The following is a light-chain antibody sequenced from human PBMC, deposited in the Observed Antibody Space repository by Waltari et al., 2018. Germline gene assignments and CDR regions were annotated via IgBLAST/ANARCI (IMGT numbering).Light chain of an antibody. Sequence: EVVMTQSPLPLPVTLGQPAHISCRSGHSLDHSDGNTNLNWFHQRPGQSPRLLLYQVSNRDSGVPDRFSGSGSGTEFTLKISSVEAEDVGVYYCMQGSHWPPWTFGQGTRVEIK. CDR3: MQGSHWPPWT. J-gene: IGKJ1*01. V-gene: IGKV2-30*02. CDR2: QVS. CDR1: HSLDHSDGNTN.